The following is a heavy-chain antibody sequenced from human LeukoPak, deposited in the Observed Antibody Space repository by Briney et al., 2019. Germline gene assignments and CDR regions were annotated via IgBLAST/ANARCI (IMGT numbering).Heavy chain of an antibody. J-gene: IGHJ4*02. D-gene: IGHD3-10*01. Sequence: AWGSLRLSCAASGFTFSSQAMSWVRQAPGKGLEWVAAISGSGGSTYYADSVKGRFTISRDNSKNTLYLQMNSLRAEDTAVYYCAKGGDYFGAGFFRWGQGTLVTVSS. CDR3: AKGGDYFGAGFFR. V-gene: IGHV3-23*01. CDR1: GFTFSSQA. CDR2: ISGSGGST.